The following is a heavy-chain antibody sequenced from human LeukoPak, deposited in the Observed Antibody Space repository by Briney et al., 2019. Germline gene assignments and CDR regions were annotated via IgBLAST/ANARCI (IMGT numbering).Heavy chain of an antibody. CDR2: ISAYNGNT. J-gene: IGHJ5*02. CDR3: ARVVGEEYDILTGYYIDSNWFDL. V-gene: IGHV1-18*01. CDR1: GYTFTSYG. D-gene: IGHD3-9*01. Sequence: ASVKVSCKASGYTFTSYGISWVRQAPGQGLEWMGWISAYNGNTNYAQKLQGRVTMTTDTSTSTAYMELRSLRSDDTAVYYCARVVGEEYDILTGYYIDSNWFDLWGQGTLVTVSS.